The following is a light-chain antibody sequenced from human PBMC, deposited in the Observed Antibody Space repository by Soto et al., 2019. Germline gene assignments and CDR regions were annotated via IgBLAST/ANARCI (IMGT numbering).Light chain of an antibody. J-gene: IGLJ1*01. V-gene: IGLV2-14*01. CDR2: EVS. CDR3: SSYTSSSIDYV. CDR1: SSDVGGYNY. Sequence: QSALTQPASVSGSPGQSITISCTGTSSDVGGYNYVSWYQQHPGKAPKLMIYEVSTRPSGVSNRFSGSKSGNTASLTISGLQAEDEADYYCSSYTSSSIDYVFGTGTKFTVL.